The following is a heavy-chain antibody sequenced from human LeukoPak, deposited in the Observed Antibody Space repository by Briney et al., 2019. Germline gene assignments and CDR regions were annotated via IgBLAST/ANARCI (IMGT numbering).Heavy chain of an antibody. V-gene: IGHV3-30-3*01. J-gene: IGHJ4*02. D-gene: IGHD3-3*01. CDR3: ARVLRFLEWLCPAVSIDY. CDR2: ISYDGSNK. CDR1: GFTFSSYA. Sequence: GGSLRLSCAASGFTFSSYAMHWVRQAPGKGLEWVAVISYDGSNKYYADSVKGRFTISRDNSKNTLYLQMNSLRAEDTAVYYCARVLRFLEWLCPAVSIDYWGQGTLVTVSS.